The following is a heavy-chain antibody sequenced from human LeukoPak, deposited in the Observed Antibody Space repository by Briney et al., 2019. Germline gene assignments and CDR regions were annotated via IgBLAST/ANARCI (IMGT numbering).Heavy chain of an antibody. CDR3: ARRVALADAFDI. CDR1: GYSFTSYW. J-gene: IGHJ3*02. V-gene: IGHV5-51*01. Sequence: ESLKISCKGSGYSFTSYWIGWVRQMPGKGLEWMGIIYPGDSDTTYIPSFQRQVTISADKSISTAYLQWSSLKASDTAMYYCARRVALADAFDIWGQGTMVTVSS. CDR2: IYPGDSDT. D-gene: IGHD6-6*01.